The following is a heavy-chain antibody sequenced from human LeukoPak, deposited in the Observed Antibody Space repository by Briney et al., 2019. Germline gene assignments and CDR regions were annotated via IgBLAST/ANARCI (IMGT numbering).Heavy chain of an antibody. Sequence: PGGSLRLSCAASGFTFSSYAMSWVRQAPGKGLEWVSAISGSGGSTYYADSVKGRFTISRDNSKNTLYLQMNSLRAEDTAVYYCAKHSVSQYQLLVRSYYFDYWGQGTLVTVSS. J-gene: IGHJ4*02. CDR2: ISGSGGST. V-gene: IGHV3-23*01. CDR3: AKHSVSQYQLLVRSYYFDY. CDR1: GFTFSSYA. D-gene: IGHD2-2*01.